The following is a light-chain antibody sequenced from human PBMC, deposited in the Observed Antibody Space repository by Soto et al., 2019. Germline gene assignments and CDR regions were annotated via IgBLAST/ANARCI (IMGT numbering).Light chain of an antibody. CDR2: KAS. V-gene: IGKV1-5*03. Sequence: DIPMTQSPSTLSASVGDRVTITCRASQSISSWLAWYQQKPGKAPKLLIYKASSLESGVPSRFSGSGSGTEFTLTISSLQPDDFATYYCQQYNIYPTFGGGTKVEIK. J-gene: IGKJ4*01. CDR3: QQYNIYPT. CDR1: QSISSW.